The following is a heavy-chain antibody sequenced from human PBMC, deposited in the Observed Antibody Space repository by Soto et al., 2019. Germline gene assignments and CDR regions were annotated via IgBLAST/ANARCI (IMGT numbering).Heavy chain of an antibody. V-gene: IGHV3-9*01. J-gene: IGHJ6*03. CDR3: AKAGYYYYMDV. Sequence: SLRLSCAGSGFTFDDYAMHWVRQAPGKGLEWVSGISWNSGSIGYADSVKGRFTISRDNAKNSLYLQMNSLRAEDTALYYCAKAGYYYYMDVWGKGTTVTVSS. CDR2: ISWNSGSI. CDR1: GFTFDDYA.